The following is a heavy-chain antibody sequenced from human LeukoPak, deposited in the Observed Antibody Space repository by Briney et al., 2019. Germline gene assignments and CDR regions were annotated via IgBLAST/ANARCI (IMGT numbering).Heavy chain of an antibody. J-gene: IGHJ4*02. D-gene: IGHD3-10*01. CDR3: ARDQSLWFGELLSPTFDY. V-gene: IGHV3-21*01. CDR2: ISSSSSYI. CDR1: GFTFSSYS. Sequence: GGPLRLSCAASGFTFSSYSMNWVRQAPGKGLEWVSSISSSSSYIYYADSVKGRFTISRDNAKNSLYLQMNSLRAEDTAVYYCARDQSLWFGELLSPTFDYWGQGTLVTVSS.